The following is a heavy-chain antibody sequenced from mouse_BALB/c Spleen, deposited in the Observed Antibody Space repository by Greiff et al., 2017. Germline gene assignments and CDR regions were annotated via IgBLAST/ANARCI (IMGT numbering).Heavy chain of an antibody. D-gene: IGHD2-4*01. CDR2: INPSSGYT. J-gene: IGHJ4*01. CDR1: GYTFTSYT. CDR3: ARGGYYDYDRAMDY. V-gene: IGHV1-4*01. Sequence: VKVVESGAELARPGASVKMSCKASGYTFTSYTMHWVKQRPGQGLEWIGYINPSSGYTNYNQKFKDKATLTADKSSSTAYMQLSSLTSEVSAVYYGARGGYYDYDRAMDYWGQGTSVTVSS.